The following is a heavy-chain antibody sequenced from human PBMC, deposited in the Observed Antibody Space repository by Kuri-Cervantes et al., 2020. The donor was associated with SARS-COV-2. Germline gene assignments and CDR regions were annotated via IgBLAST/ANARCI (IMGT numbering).Heavy chain of an antibody. D-gene: IGHD6-13*01. Sequence: SVQVSCKASGYTFTSYYMHWVRQAPRQGLEWMGIINPSGGSKSYEQKFQGRVTMTRDTSTSTVYMELSSLRSEDTAVYYCARTRIAAAGSDAFDIWGQGTMVTVSS. CDR2: INPSGGSK. J-gene: IGHJ3*02. CDR3: ARTRIAAAGSDAFDI. V-gene: IGHV1-46*01. CDR1: GYTFTSYY.